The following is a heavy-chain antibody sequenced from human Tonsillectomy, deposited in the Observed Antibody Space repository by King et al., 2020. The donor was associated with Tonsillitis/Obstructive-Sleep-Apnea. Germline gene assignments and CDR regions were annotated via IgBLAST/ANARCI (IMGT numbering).Heavy chain of an antibody. CDR2: IWFDGSNE. CDR1: GFTFSSYG. V-gene: IGHV3-33*01. J-gene: IGHJ5*02. Sequence: QVQLVESGGGVVQPGGSLRLSCAASGFTFSSYGMHWVRQAPGKGLEWVALIWFDGSNEHYAASLRGRFTISRDNSKNTLYLQMSSLRAEETAVYYCARDRRPSWNDVGSWGQGTLVTVSS. D-gene: IGHD1-1*01. CDR3: ARDRRPSWNDVGS.